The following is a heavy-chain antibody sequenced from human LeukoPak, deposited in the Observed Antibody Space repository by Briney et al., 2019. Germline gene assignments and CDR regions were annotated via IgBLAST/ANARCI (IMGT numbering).Heavy chain of an antibody. Sequence: GGSLRLSCAASGFTFSSYSMNWVRQAPGKGLEWVSYISSSGTPIYYAGSVKGRFTISRDNAKNSLYLQMNSLRAEDTAVYYCARGRSGYYFDYWGQGTLVPVSS. CDR1: GFTFSSYS. CDR2: ISSSGTPI. J-gene: IGHJ4*02. D-gene: IGHD5-12*01. CDR3: ARGRSGYYFDY. V-gene: IGHV3-48*01.